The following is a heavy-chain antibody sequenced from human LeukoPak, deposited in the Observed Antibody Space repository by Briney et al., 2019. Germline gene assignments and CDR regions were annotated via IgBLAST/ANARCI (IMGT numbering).Heavy chain of an antibody. D-gene: IGHD3-22*01. CDR2: INWNGGST. Sequence: PGGSLRLSCAASGFTFDDYGMSWVRQAPGKGLEWVSGINWNGGSTGYAGSVKGRFTISRDNAKNSLYLQMNSLRAEDTALYYCASGSGSGYYYFVYWGQGTLVTVSS. CDR3: ASGSGSGYYYFVY. CDR1: GFTFDDYG. V-gene: IGHV3-20*04. J-gene: IGHJ4*02.